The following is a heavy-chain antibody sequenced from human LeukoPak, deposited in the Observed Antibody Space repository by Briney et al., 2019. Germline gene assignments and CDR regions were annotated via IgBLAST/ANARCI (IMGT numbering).Heavy chain of an antibody. D-gene: IGHD3-3*01. CDR3: ARDEAIFGVVTRNWFDP. Sequence: SVKVSCKASGGTFSSYAISWVRQAPGQGLEWMGGIIPIFGTANYAQKFQGRVTITADESTSTAYMELSSLRSEDMAVYYCARDEAIFGVVTRNWFDPWGQGTLVTVSS. J-gene: IGHJ5*02. V-gene: IGHV1-69*01. CDR1: GGTFSSYA. CDR2: IIPIFGTA.